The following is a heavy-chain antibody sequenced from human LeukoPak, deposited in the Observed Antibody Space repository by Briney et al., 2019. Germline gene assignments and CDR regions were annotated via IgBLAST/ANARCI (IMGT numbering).Heavy chain of an antibody. CDR3: ARGYSYGYDNYMDV. V-gene: IGHV4-59*01. J-gene: IGHJ6*03. Sequence: SETLSLTCTVPGGSISSYYWSWIRQPPGKGLEWIGYIYYSGSSNYNPSLKSRVTISVDTSKNQFSLKLSSVTAADTAVYYCARGYSYGYDNYMDVWGKGTTVTVSS. D-gene: IGHD5-18*01. CDR2: IYYSGSS. CDR1: GGSISSYY.